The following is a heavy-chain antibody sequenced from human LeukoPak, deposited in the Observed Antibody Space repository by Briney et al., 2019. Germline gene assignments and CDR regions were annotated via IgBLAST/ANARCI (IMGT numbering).Heavy chain of an antibody. CDR3: ARDKMTGDSYFDY. D-gene: IGHD7-27*01. CDR2: ISGGGGST. V-gene: IGHV3-23*01. CDR1: GFTFTSYS. Sequence: GGSLRLSCAASGFTFTSYSMNWVRQAPGKGLEWVSTISGGGGSTYYADSVKGRFTISRDNSKNTLYLQVNSLRAEDTAVYYCARDKMTGDSYFDYWGQGILVTVSS. J-gene: IGHJ4*02.